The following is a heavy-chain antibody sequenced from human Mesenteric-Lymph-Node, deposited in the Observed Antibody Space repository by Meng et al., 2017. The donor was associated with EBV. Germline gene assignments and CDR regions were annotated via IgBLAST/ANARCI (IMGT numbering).Heavy chain of an antibody. CDR2: INHSGST. Sequence: QVQLPESAPGFLNPSEPASHPCLASGRSVSSGSSYWSWIRQPPGKGLEWVGEINHSGSTKYNPSLKSRVTISVDTSKNQISLNLNSVTAADTAVYYCARPRIRYGSGSYYYWGQGTLVTVSS. CDR1: GRSVSSGSSY. CDR3: ARPRIRYGSGSYYY. V-gene: IGHV4-61*01. D-gene: IGHD3-10*01. J-gene: IGHJ4*02.